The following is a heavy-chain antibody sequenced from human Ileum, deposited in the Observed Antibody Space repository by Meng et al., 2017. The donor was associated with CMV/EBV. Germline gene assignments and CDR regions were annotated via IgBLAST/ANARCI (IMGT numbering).Heavy chain of an antibody. CDR2: INRGGGDT. J-gene: IGHJ4*02. CDR3: GWSASASRYGSSFDF. D-gene: IGHD6-13*01. V-gene: IGHV1-46*01. CDR1: GYSFSAFY. Sequence: QVQVMQSGAEVKKLGASWKISCGTSGYSFSAFYVHWVRQAPGQGLEWMGIINRGGGDTNSAQKFQGRITMTRDTSTSKVYMEMRGLTFEDTAVYYCGWSASASRYGSSFDFWGQGNLAPSPQ.